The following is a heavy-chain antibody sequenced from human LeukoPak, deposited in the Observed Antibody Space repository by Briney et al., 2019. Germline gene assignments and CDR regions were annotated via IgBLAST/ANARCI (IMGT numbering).Heavy chain of an antibody. CDR3: ARDNGAAAVNFDY. D-gene: IGHD6-13*01. V-gene: IGHV3-11*04. Sequence: GGSLRLSCAASGFTFSDYYMSWIRQAPGKGLEWVSYISSSGSTIYYADSVKGRFTISRDNAKNPLCLQMNSLRAEDTAVYYCARDNGAAAVNFDYWGQGTLVTVSS. CDR1: GFTFSDYY. CDR2: ISSSGSTI. J-gene: IGHJ4*02.